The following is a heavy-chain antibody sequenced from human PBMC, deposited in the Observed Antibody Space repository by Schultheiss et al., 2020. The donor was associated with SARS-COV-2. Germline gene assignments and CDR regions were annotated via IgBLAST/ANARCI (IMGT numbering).Heavy chain of an antibody. CDR1: GYTFTGYY. CDR2: INPNSGGT. V-gene: IGHV1-2*02. Sequence: ASVKVSCKASGYTFTGYYMHWVRQAPGQGLEWMGWINPNSGGTNYAQKFQGRVTMTRDTSISTAYMELSRLRSDDTAVYYCARDPLYSSGWAPWYYYGMDVWGQGTTVTVSS. CDR3: ARDPLYSSGWAPWYYYGMDV. D-gene: IGHD6-19*01. J-gene: IGHJ6*02.